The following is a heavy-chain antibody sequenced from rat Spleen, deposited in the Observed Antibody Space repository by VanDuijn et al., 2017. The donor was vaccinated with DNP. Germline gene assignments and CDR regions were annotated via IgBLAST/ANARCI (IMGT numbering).Heavy chain of an antibody. CDR1: GFTFRDYY. V-gene: IGHV10-4*01. J-gene: IGHJ3*01. Sequence: EVQLVDSGGGLVQPGRSLKLSCVASGFTFRDYYMAWVRQVPTKGLEWVASITIKTHNYVALYADSVKERFTISRDDSQSMVYLQMNNLKTEDTALYYCTRITPFDYWGQGTLVTVSS. D-gene: IGHD1-10*01. CDR3: TRITPFDY. CDR2: ITIKTHNYVA.